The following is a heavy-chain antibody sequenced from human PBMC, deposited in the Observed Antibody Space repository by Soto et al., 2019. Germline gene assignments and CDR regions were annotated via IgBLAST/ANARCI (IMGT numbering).Heavy chain of an antibody. Sequence: GGSLRLSCAASGFTFSSYAMSWVRQAPGKGLEWVSAISGSGGSTYYADSVKGRFTISRDNSKNTLYLQMNSLRAEDTAVYYCAKDPYRHYYDSSGYYDYWGQGTLVTVSS. J-gene: IGHJ4*02. CDR2: ISGSGGST. CDR1: GFTFSSYA. D-gene: IGHD3-22*01. CDR3: AKDPYRHYYDSSGYYDY. V-gene: IGHV3-23*01.